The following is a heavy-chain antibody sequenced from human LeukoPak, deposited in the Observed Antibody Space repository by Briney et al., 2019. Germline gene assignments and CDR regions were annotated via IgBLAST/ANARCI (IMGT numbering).Heavy chain of an antibody. D-gene: IGHD4-11*01. Sequence: SETLSLTCTVSGGSISGYYWSWIRQPPGKGLEWIGEINHSGSTYYNPSLKSRVTISVDTSKNQFSLKLSSVTAADTAVYYCARVQSDDYSKPNAFDIWGQGTMVTVSS. CDR3: ARVQSDDYSKPNAFDI. V-gene: IGHV4-34*01. J-gene: IGHJ3*02. CDR2: INHSGST. CDR1: GGSISGYY.